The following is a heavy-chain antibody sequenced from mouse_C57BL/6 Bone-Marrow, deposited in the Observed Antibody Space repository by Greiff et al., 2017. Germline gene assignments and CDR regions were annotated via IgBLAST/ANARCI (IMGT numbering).Heavy chain of an antibody. CDR3: TTDFTWFAY. V-gene: IGHV14-4*01. Sequence: VQLKQSGAELVRPGASVKLSCTASGFNINDDYMHWVKQRPEQGLEWIGWIDPENGDTEYASKFQGKATITADTSSNTAYLQLSSLTSEDTAVYYCTTDFTWFAYWGQGTLVTVSA. D-gene: IGHD2-4*01. CDR2: IDPENGDT. J-gene: IGHJ3*01. CDR1: GFNINDDY.